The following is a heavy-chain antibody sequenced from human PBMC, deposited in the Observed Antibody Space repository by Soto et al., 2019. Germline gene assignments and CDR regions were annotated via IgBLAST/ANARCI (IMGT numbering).Heavy chain of an antibody. Sequence: QVQLVESGGGVVQPGRSLRLSCAASGLTFSSYGMHWVRQAPGKGLAWVAVIWYDGSNKYYADSVKGRFTISRDNSKNTLYLQMNSLRAEDTAVYYCARDRHAKVRGVRSTNWFDPWGQGTLVTVSS. D-gene: IGHD3-10*01. CDR1: GLTFSSYG. CDR3: ARDRHAKVRGVRSTNWFDP. J-gene: IGHJ5*02. V-gene: IGHV3-33*01. CDR2: IWYDGSNK.